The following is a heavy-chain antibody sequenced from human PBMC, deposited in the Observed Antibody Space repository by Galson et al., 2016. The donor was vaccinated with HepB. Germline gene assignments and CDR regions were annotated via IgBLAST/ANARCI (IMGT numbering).Heavy chain of an antibody. Sequence: TLSLTCTVSGGSISGYYWSWIRQPPGKGLQYIGYIYYSGSTDYNPSLKNRVSLSLDMSNNQFSLNLTSVTAADTAVYYCARCTRVDGMDVWGSGTTVTVSS. D-gene: IGHD2-8*02. CDR2: IYYSGST. CDR1: GGSISGYY. J-gene: IGHJ6*04. CDR3: ARCTRVDGMDV. V-gene: IGHV4-59*01.